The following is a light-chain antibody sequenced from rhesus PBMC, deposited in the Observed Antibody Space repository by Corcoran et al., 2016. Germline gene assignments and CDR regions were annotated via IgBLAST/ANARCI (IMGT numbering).Light chain of an antibody. J-gene: IGKJ1*01. CDR3: QQGNSNPWT. Sequence: DIQMSQSPSSLSASVGDRVTITCRASQGISSYLNWYQQKPGKAPKPLIYYANSLESGVPSRFSGSGSGTAFPLPISSLQPEDFATYYCQQGNSNPWTFGQGTKVEIK. CDR2: YAN. CDR1: QGISSY. V-gene: IGKV1-32*02.